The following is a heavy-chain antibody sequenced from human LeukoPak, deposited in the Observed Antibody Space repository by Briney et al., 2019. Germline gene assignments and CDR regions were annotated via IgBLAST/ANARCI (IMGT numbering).Heavy chain of an antibody. V-gene: IGHV3-30*02. CDR1: GFTFSSYG. J-gene: IGHJ4*02. Sequence: PGGSLRLSCAASGFTFSSYGMHWARQAPGKGLEWVAVIWYDGSNKYYADSVKGRFTISRDNSKNTLYLQMNSLRAEDTAVYYCAKDQGSNDYVWGSYRALDYWGQGTLVTVSS. CDR2: IWYDGSNK. CDR3: AKDQGSNDYVWGSYRALDY. D-gene: IGHD3-16*02.